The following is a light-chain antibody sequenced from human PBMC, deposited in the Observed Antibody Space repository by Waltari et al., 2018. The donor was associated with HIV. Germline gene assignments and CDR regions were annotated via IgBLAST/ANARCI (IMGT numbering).Light chain of an antibody. J-gene: IGLJ2*01. V-gene: IGLV2-14*01. Sequence: QSALTQAASVSGSPGQSITVSCSGTSSDGGGEKKVAGYQQHPGKAPKLMIYEVSKRPSGISYRFSGSKSGNTASLTISGLQAEDEADYYCSSYTSSSTVVFGGGTKLTVL. CDR1: SSDGGGEKK. CDR2: EVS. CDR3: SSYTSSSTVV.